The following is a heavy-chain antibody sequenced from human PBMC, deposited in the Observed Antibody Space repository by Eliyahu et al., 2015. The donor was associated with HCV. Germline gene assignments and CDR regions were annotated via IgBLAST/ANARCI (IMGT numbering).Heavy chain of an antibody. CDR3: ARDRLDSGDWFDP. V-gene: IGHV3-48*03. CDR1: GFTLSDYE. Sequence: EVQVVESGGGLVQPGGSLRLSCTASGFTLSDYEMSWVRQAPGKGREWISYISIGGHTISYADSVRGRFTLSRDNAENSLSLHMNNLRAEDTAVYYCARDRLDSGDWFDPWGQGTLVIVSS. J-gene: IGHJ5*02. D-gene: IGHD3/OR15-3a*01. CDR2: ISIGGHTI.